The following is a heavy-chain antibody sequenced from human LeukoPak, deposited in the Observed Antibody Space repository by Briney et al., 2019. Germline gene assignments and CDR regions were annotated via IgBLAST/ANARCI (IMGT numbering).Heavy chain of an antibody. D-gene: IGHD2-2*01. Sequence: VGSLRLSRAASGFTFSSYAMSWVRQAPGKGLEWVSAISGSGGSTYYADSVKGRFTISRDNSKNTLYLQMNSLRAEDTAVYYCAKETCSSTSCSTDYWGQGTLVTVSS. V-gene: IGHV3-23*01. CDR2: ISGSGGST. CDR1: GFTFSSYA. CDR3: AKETCSSTSCSTDY. J-gene: IGHJ4*02.